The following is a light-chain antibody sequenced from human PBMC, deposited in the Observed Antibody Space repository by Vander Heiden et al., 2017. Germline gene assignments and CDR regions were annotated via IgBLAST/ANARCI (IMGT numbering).Light chain of an antibody. CDR3: QQNDSNLPYT. Sequence: DIQMTQSPSSLSASVGDRVTITCRASQSISGYLNWYQQKPGKAPKLLIYAASSLQSGVPSRFSGSGYGTDFTLTISSLQPEDFAPYYCQQNDSNLPYTFGQGTKLEIK. CDR2: AAS. J-gene: IGKJ2*01. CDR1: QSISGY. V-gene: IGKV1-39*01.